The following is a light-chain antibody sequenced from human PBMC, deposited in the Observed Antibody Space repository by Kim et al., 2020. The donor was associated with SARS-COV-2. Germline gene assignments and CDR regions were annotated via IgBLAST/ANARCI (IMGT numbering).Light chain of an antibody. Sequence: AIRITQSPSSLSASTGDRVTITCRASQGISSYLAWYQQKPGKAPKLLIYAASTLQSGVPSRFSGSGSGTDFTLTISCLQSEDFATYYFQQYYSYPRTFGQGTKVDIK. CDR2: AAS. CDR1: QGISSY. V-gene: IGKV1-8*01. CDR3: QQYYSYPRT. J-gene: IGKJ1*01.